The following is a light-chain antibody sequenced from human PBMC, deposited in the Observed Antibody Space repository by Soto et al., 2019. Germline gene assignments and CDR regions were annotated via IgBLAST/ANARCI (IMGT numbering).Light chain of an antibody. V-gene: IGKV3-20*01. CDR1: QSVSSSY. CDR3: QQYDTSPST. CDR2: GAS. Sequence: EIVLTQSPGTLSVSPGERVTLSCRASQSVSSSYLAWYQQKPGQAPSLLIYGASNRATGIPDRFSGSGSGTDFTLTISRLEPEDFAVYYCQQYDTSPSTFGQGTNLEIK. J-gene: IGKJ2*02.